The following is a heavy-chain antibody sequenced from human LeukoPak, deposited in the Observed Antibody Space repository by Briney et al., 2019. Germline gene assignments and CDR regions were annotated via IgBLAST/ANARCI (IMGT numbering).Heavy chain of an antibody. CDR1: GFPLSSYA. Sequence: GGSLRLSCAASGFPLSSYAMSWVRQAPGKGLEWVSYISSSGSTIYYADSVKGRFTISRDNAKNSLYLQMNSLRAEDTAVYYCARDDILTGYPTPFDYWGQGTLVTVSS. CDR2: ISSSGSTI. J-gene: IGHJ4*02. D-gene: IGHD3-9*01. V-gene: IGHV3-48*03. CDR3: ARDDILTGYPTPFDY.